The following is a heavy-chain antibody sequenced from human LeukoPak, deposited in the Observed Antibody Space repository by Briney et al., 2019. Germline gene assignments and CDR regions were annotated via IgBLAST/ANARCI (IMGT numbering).Heavy chain of an antibody. CDR3: ARDDYYDSSGYHPTS. J-gene: IGHJ5*02. D-gene: IGHD3-22*01. CDR1: GFTFRNFA. CDR2: TSNRGNTI. V-gene: IGHV3-48*01. Sequence: GGSLRLSCAASGFTFRNFAMNWVRQAPGKGLEWVSYTSNRGNTIYYADSVKGRFTISRDNAKNSLYLEMKSLRVEDTAVYYCARDDYYDSSGYHPTSWGQGTLVTVSP.